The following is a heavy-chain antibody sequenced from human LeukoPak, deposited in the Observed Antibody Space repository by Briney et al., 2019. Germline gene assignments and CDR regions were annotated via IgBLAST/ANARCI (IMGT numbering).Heavy chain of an antibody. Sequence: SETLSLTCAVYGGSFSGYYWSWIRQPPGKGLEWIGEINHSGSTNYNPSLKSRVTISVDTSKNQFSLKLSSVTAADTAVYYCARDLLGDYSGAFDIWGQGTMVTVSS. CDR1: GGSFSGYY. V-gene: IGHV4-34*01. D-gene: IGHD4-17*01. CDR2: INHSGST. CDR3: ARDLLGDYSGAFDI. J-gene: IGHJ3*02.